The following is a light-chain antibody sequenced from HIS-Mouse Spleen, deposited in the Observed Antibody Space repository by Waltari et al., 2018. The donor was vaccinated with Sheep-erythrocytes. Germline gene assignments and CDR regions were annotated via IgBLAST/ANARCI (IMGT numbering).Light chain of an antibody. Sequence: EIVMTQSPATLSVSPGERATLSCMASQSVSSNLAWYQQKPGQAPSLLIYGASTRTTGIPDRFSGSGSGTQFTLTISSMQSEDFAVYYCQQYNNWPPGTFGQGTKLEI. CDR2: GAS. J-gene: IGKJ2*02. V-gene: IGKV3-15*01. CDR1: QSVSSN. CDR3: QQYNNWPPGT.